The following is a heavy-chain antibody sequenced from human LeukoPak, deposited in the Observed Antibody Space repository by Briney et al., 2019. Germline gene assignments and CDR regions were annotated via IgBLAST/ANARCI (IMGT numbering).Heavy chain of an antibody. V-gene: IGHV4-39*07. Sequence: PSETLSLTCTVSGGSISSSSYYWGWIRQPPGKGLEWIGSIYYSGSTYYNPSLKSRVTISVDTSKNQFSLKLSSVTAADTAVYYCAREGLYGSGSTHLYGMDVWGQGTTVTVSS. J-gene: IGHJ6*02. CDR3: AREGLYGSGSTHLYGMDV. CDR1: GGSISSSSYY. CDR2: IYYSGST. D-gene: IGHD3-10*01.